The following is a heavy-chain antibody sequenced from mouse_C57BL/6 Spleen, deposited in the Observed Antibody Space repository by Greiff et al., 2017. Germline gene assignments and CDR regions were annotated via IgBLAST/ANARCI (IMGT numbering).Heavy chain of an antibody. CDR2: INPNNGGT. CDR3: AREKIYYGNYGFDY. J-gene: IGHJ2*01. Sequence: VQLQQSGPELVKPGASVKISCKASGYTFTDYYMNWVKQSHGKSLEWIGDINPNNGGTSYNQKFKGKATLTVDKSSSTAYMELRSLTSEDSAVYYCAREKIYYGNYGFDYWGQGTTLTVSS. CDR1: GYTFTDYY. D-gene: IGHD2-1*01. V-gene: IGHV1-26*01.